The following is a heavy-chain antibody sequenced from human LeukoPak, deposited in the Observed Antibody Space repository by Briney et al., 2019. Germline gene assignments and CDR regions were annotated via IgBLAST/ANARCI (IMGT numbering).Heavy chain of an antibody. J-gene: IGHJ6*03. Sequence: PSETLSLTCTVSGGSISSGGYYWSWIRQHPGKGLEWIGYIYYSGSTYYNPSLKSRVTISVDTSKNQFSLKLSSVTAADTAVYYCARASREGITGTTSYYYYYYYMDVWGKGTTVTVSS. V-gene: IGHV4-31*03. D-gene: IGHD1-7*01. CDR1: GGSISSGGYY. CDR3: ARASREGITGTTSYYYYYYYMDV. CDR2: IYYSGST.